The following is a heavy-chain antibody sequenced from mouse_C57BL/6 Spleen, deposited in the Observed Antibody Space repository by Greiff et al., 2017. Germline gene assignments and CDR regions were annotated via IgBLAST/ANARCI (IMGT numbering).Heavy chain of an antibody. Sequence: QVQLKQSGPELVKPGASVKISCKASGYAFSSSWMNWVKQRPGKGLEWIGRIYPGDGDTNYNGKFKGKATLTADKSSSTAYMQLSSLTSEDSAVYFCAGSAFTTVVDFYAMDYWGQGTSVTVSS. J-gene: IGHJ4*01. CDR3: AGSAFTTVVDFYAMDY. CDR1: GYAFSSSW. V-gene: IGHV1-82*01. D-gene: IGHD1-1*01. CDR2: IYPGDGDT.